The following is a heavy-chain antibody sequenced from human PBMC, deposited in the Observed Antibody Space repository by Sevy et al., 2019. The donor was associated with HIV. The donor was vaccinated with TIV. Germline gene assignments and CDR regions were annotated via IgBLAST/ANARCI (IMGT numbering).Heavy chain of an antibody. J-gene: IGHJ2*01. CDR1: GFTFSSYG. CDR2: ISYDGSNK. CDR3: AKDILTGIHCYFDL. V-gene: IGHV3-30*18. Sequence: GGSLRLSCAASGFTFSSYGMHWVRQAPGKGLEWVAVISYDGSNKYYADSVKGRFTISRDNSKNTLYLQMNSLRAEDTAVYYCAKDILTGIHCYFDLWGRGTLVTVSS. D-gene: IGHD3-9*01.